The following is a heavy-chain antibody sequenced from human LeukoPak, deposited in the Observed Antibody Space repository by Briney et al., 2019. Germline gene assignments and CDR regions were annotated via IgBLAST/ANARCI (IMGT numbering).Heavy chain of an antibody. CDR2: ISYDGSNK. J-gene: IGHJ6*03. CDR3: ARVGGITLALAPSPFPDYNYYYMDV. CDR1: GFTFSSYG. V-gene: IGHV3-30*03. D-gene: IGHD3-10*01. Sequence: PGGSLRLSCAASGFTFSSYGMHWVRQAPGKGLEWVAVISYDGSNKYYADSVKGRFTISRDNAKKSLHLQMNSLRAEDTAVYYCARVGGITLALAPSPFPDYNYYYMDVWGKGTTVTVSS.